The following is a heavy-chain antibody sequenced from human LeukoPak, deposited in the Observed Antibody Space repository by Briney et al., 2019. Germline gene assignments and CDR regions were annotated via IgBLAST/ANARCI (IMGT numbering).Heavy chain of an antibody. D-gene: IGHD2-15*01. J-gene: IGHJ4*02. V-gene: IGHV5-51*01. CDR3: ARREGGGWSAY. Sequence: GESLKISCKGSGYSFTTYWIGWVRQMPGRGLEWMGIIYPGDSDARYSPSFQGQVSISVDKSISTAFLQWSRLKASDTAMYYCARREGGGWSAYWGQGTLVTVSS. CDR1: GYSFTTYW. CDR2: IYPGDSDA.